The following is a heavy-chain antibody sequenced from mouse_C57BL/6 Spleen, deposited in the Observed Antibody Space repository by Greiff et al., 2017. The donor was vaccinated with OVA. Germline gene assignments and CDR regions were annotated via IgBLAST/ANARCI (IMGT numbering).Heavy chain of an antibody. CDR2: ISDGGSYT. Sequence: EVHLVESGGGLVKPGGSLKLSCAASGFTFSSYAMSWVRQTPEKRLEWVATISDGGSYTYYPDNVKGRFTISRDNAKNNLYLQMSHLKSEDTAMYYCARGDDYDYFDDWGQGTTLTVSS. V-gene: IGHV5-4*01. J-gene: IGHJ2*01. CDR3: ARGDDYDYFDD. D-gene: IGHD2-4*01. CDR1: GFTFSSYA.